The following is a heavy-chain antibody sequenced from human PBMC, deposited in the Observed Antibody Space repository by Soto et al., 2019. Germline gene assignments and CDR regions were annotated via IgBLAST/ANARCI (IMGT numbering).Heavy chain of an antibody. J-gene: IGHJ3*02. Sequence: EVQLVESGGGLVQPGRSLRLSCAASGFTFDDYAMHWVRQAPGKGLEWVSGISWNSGSIGYVDSVKGRFTISRDNAKNSLYLQMNSLRAEDTALYYCAKDSVDHGGWYGGDAFDIWGQGTMVTVSS. D-gene: IGHD6-19*01. CDR3: AKDSVDHGGWYGGDAFDI. V-gene: IGHV3-9*01. CDR2: ISWNSGSI. CDR1: GFTFDDYA.